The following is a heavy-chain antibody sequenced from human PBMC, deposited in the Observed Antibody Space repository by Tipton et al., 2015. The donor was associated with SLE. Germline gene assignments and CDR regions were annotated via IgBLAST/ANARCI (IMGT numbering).Heavy chain of an antibody. CDR2: INHSGST. Sequence: KPGASVKVSCKASGYTFSSYAMSWVRQAPGKGLEWIGEINHSGSTNYNPSLKSRVTISVDTSKNQFSLKLSSVTAADTAVYYCARDQYRWWLQGWGQGTLVTVSS. J-gene: IGHJ4*02. V-gene: IGHV4-34*01. CDR1: GYTFSSYA. D-gene: IGHD5-24*01. CDR3: ARDQYRWWLQG.